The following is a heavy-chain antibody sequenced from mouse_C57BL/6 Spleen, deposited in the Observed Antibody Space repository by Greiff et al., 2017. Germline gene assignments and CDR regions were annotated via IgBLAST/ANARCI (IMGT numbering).Heavy chain of an antibody. CDR3: ARSDYGSSYRYFDV. V-gene: IGHV1-80*01. CDR1: GYAFGSYW. D-gene: IGHD1-1*01. J-gene: IGHJ1*03. CDR2: IYPGDGDT. Sequence: VQLQQSGAELVKPGASVKISCKASGYAFGSYWMNWVKQRPGKGLEWIGQIYPGDGDTNYNGKFKGKATLTADKSSSTAYMQLSSLTSEDSAVYFCARSDYGSSYRYFDVWGTGTTVTVSS.